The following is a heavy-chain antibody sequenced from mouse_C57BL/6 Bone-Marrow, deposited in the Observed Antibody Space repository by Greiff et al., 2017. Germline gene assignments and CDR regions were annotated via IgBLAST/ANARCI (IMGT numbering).Heavy chain of an antibody. D-gene: IGHD1-1*01. V-gene: IGHV2-9-1*01. CDR2: ICTGGGT. CDR3: ARNPYYYGSSYWYFDV. CDR1: GFSFTSYS. Sequence: QVQLKESGPGLVAPSPSLSISCTASGFSFTSYSISWVRQPPGKGLEWLGVICTGGGTNYNSAHKSRQSISKDNSKSQVFLKMNSLHTDDTARYYCARNPYYYGSSYWYFDVWGTGTTVTVSS. J-gene: IGHJ1*03.